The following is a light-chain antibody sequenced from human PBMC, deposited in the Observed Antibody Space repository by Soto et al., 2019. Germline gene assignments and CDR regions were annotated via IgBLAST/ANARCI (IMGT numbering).Light chain of an antibody. CDR2: GAS. J-gene: IGKJ2*01. V-gene: IGKV3-20*01. Sequence: EIVLTQSPGNLSLSPGERATLSCRASRSISSTYLAWYQQKPGQAPRLLIYGASSRATGIPDRFSGSGSGTDVTLTISRLETEDFAVYYCQQYGGSPPYTFGQWTKLEIK. CDR1: RSISSTY. CDR3: QQYGGSPPYT.